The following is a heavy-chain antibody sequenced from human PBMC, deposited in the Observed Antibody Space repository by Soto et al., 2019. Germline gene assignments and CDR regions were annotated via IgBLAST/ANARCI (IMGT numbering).Heavy chain of an antibody. D-gene: IGHD3-3*01. V-gene: IGHV3-49*03. Sequence: GSLRLSCTASGFTFGDYAMSWFRQAPGRGLDWVGFIRSKAYGGTTEYAASVKGRFTISRDDSKSIAYLQMDSLKTEDTAVYYCTRDLTKYYDFWSGYYSFDYWGQGPLVTVSS. CDR1: GFTFGDYA. CDR2: IRSKAYGGTT. CDR3: TRDLTKYYDFWSGYYSFDY. J-gene: IGHJ4*02.